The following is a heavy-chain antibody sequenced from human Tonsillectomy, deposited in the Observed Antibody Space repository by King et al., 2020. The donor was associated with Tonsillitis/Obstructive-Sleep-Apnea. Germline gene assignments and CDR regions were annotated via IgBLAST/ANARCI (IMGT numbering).Heavy chain of an antibody. Sequence: VQLVESGAEVKKPGESLKISCKGSGYSFTSYWIAWVRQMPGKGLEWMGIIYPGDSDTRNSPSFQGQVTISADKSISTAYLHWSSLKASDTAMYYCARLGMAVAATFPSPDYWGQGTLVTVSS. CDR3: ARLGMAVAATFPSPDY. J-gene: IGHJ4*02. D-gene: IGHD6-19*01. CDR2: IYPGDSDT. CDR1: GYSFTSYW. V-gene: IGHV5-51*01.